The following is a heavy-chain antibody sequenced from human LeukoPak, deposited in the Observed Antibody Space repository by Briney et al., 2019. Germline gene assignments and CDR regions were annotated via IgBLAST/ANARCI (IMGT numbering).Heavy chain of an antibody. Sequence: GGSLRLSCAASGFTFSSYWMHWVRQAPGKGPEWVSYISSSSATMYYADSVKGRFTISRDNAKNSLYLQMNSLRAEDTAVYYCARDSAEAGTDFDYWGQGTLVTVSS. V-gene: IGHV3-48*04. CDR3: ARDSAEAGTDFDY. D-gene: IGHD6-19*01. CDR1: GFTFSSYW. J-gene: IGHJ4*02. CDR2: ISSSSATM.